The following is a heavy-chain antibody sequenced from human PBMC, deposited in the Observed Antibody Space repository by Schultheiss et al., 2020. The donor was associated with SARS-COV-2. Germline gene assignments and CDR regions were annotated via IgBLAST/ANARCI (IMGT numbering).Heavy chain of an antibody. CDR1: GFTFSSYA. D-gene: IGHD3-22*01. Sequence: GGSLRVSCAASGFTFSSYAMSWVRQAPGKGLEWVSAISGSGGSTYYADSVKGRFTISRDNSKNTLYLQMNSLRAEDTAVYYCAKEGDYYDSSGYYQANYYFDYWGQGTLVTVSS. CDR2: ISGSGGST. V-gene: IGHV3-23*01. CDR3: AKEGDYYDSSGYYQANYYFDY. J-gene: IGHJ4*02.